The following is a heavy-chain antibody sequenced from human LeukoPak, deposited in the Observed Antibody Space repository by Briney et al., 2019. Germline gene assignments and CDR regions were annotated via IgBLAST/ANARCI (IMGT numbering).Heavy chain of an antibody. V-gene: IGHV4-61*02. Sequence: PSETLSLTCTVSGDSVTRADYYWAWIRQPAGKGLEWIGRIYTSGSTNYNPSLKSRVTMSVDTSKNQFSLKLSSVTAADTAVYYCARDQTYYDSSGYSLYAFDIWGQGTMVTVSS. CDR2: IYTSGST. CDR3: ARDQTYYDSSGYSLYAFDI. CDR1: GDSVTRADYY. J-gene: IGHJ3*02. D-gene: IGHD3-22*01.